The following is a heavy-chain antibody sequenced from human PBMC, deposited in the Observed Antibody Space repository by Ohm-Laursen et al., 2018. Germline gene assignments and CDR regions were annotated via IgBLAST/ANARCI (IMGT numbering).Heavy chain of an antibody. CDR1: GFSFSSYW. J-gene: IGHJ4*02. Sequence: GSLRLSCAASGFSFSSYWMNWVRQAPGKGLEWVANIKEDGSEKNYVDSVKGRFTISRDNGKNSLYLQVNSLRAEDTAVYYCVKDAGGTYDYWGQGTLVTVSS. CDR3: VKDAGGTYDY. CDR2: IKEDGSEK. V-gene: IGHV3-7*01.